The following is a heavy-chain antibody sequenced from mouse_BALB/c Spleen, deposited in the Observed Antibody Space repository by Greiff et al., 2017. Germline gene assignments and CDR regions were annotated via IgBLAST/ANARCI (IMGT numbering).Heavy chain of an antibody. CDR1: GYSFTSYW. V-gene: IGHV1-61*01. D-gene: IGHD3-3*01. Sequence: QVQLQQPGAELVRPGASVKLSCKASGYSFTSYWMNWVKQRPGQGLEWIGMLHPSDSETRLNQKFKDKATLTVDKSSSTAYMQRSSPTSEDSAVYYCARREGPVDFEVWGAGTTVTVSS. CDR2: LHPSDSET. J-gene: IGHJ1*01. CDR3: ARREGPVDFEV.